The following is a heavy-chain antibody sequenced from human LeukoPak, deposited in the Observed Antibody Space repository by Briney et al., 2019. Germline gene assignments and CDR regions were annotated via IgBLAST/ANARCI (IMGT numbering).Heavy chain of an antibody. V-gene: IGHV4-59*08. J-gene: IGHJ4*02. CDR3: ARRDSSSVVPRWDY. CDR2: IYYSGST. CDR1: GGSISSYY. D-gene: IGHD6-13*01. Sequence: SETLSLTCTVSGGSISSYYWSWIRQPPGKGLEWIGYIYYSGSTNYNPSLKSRVTISVDTSKNQFSLKLSSVTAADTAVYYCARRDSSSVVPRWDYWGQGTLVTVSS.